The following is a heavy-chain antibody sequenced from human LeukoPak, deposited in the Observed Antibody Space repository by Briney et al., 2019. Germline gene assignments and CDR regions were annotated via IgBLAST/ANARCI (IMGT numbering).Heavy chain of an antibody. CDR3: ARLLGGNPYYMDV. V-gene: IGHV4-39*07. D-gene: IGHD3-3*01. Sequence: SSETLSLTCTVSGGSISSSSYYWGWIRQPPGKGLEWIGSIYYSGSTYYNPSLKSRVTISVDTSKNHFSLKLTSVTAADTAIYYCARLLGGNPYYMDVWGKGTTVTVSS. CDR1: GGSISSSSYY. J-gene: IGHJ6*03. CDR2: IYYSGST.